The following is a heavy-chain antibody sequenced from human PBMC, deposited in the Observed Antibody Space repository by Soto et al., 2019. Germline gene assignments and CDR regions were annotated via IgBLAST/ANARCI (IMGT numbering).Heavy chain of an antibody. CDR1: GFTFDDYA. V-gene: IGHV3-9*01. CDR2: ISWNSGSI. J-gene: IGHJ6*02. Sequence: DVQLVESGGGLVQPGRSLRLSCAASGFTFDDYAMHWVRQAPGKGLEWVSGISWNSGSIGYADSVKGRFTISRDNAKNSLYLQMHSLRAEDTALYSCAKDPKYSSRWGYYYYGMDVWGQGTTVTVSS. CDR3: AKDPKYSSRWGYYYYGMDV. D-gene: IGHD6-13*01.